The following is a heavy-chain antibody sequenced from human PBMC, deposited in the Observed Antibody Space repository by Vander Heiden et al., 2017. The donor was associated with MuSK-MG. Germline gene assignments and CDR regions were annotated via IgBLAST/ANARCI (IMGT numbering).Heavy chain of an antibody. CDR2: ISWNSGSI. D-gene: IGHD3-10*01. CDR3: AKAYMVRGVITQDAFDI. J-gene: IGHJ3*02. V-gene: IGHV3-9*03. CDR1: GFTFDDYA. Sequence: EVQLVESGGGLVQPGRSLRLSCAASGFTFDDYAMHWVRQAPGKGLEWVSGISWNSGSIGYADSVKGRFTISRDNAKNSLYLQMNSLRAEDMALYYCAKAYMVRGVITQDAFDIWGQGTMVTVSS.